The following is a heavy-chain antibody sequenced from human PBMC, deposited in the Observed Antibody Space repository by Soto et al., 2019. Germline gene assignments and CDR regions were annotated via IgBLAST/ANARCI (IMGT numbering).Heavy chain of an antibody. V-gene: IGHV4-4*07. J-gene: IGHJ4*02. CDR1: GDSINSYY. CDR2: VSTSGST. D-gene: IGHD6-19*01. Sequence: QVPLQESGPGLVKPSETLSLTCTVSGDSINSYYWSWLRQPVGKGLEWIGRVSTSGSTKYNPSLKSRVSMPVDTSKNQFSLKLSSVTAADTAVYYCARVGVAGSLEYFDYWGRGSLVIVSS. CDR3: ARVGVAGSLEYFDY.